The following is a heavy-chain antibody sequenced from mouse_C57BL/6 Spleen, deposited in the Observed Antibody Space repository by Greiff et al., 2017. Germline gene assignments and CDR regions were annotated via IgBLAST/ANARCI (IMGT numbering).Heavy chain of an antibody. CDR2: ISYDGSN. D-gene: IGHD1-1*01. Sequence: EVKLVESGPGLVKPSQSLSLTCSVTGYSITSGYYWNWIRQFPGNKLEWMGYISYDGSNNYNPSLKNRISITLDTSKNQFFQKLNSVTTEDTATYYCARGSGYEDYAMDYWGQGTSVTVSS. V-gene: IGHV3-6*01. CDR1: GYSITSGYY. J-gene: IGHJ4*01. CDR3: ARGSGYEDYAMDY.